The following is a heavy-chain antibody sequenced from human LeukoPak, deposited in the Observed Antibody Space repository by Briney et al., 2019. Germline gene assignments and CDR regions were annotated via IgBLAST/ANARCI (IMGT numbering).Heavy chain of an antibody. J-gene: IGHJ4*02. CDR1: GFTFRNYW. CDR2: ISRDGATT. V-gene: IGHV3-74*01. Sequence: GGSLRLSCAASGFTFRNYWVHWVRQAPGKGLVWVSRISRDGATTHYAGSVKGRFTISRDNAKNMVYLQMDSLSAEDTAVYYCVRLLDIDYWGQGTRVTVSS. CDR3: VRLLDIDY. D-gene: IGHD1-1*01.